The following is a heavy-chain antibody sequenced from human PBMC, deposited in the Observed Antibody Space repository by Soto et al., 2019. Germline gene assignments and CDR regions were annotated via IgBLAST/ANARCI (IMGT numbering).Heavy chain of an antibody. CDR2: MYHSGST. CDR3: ARVPDY. Sequence: PSETLSLTCAVSGVSIGSGGYSWSWIRQPPGKGLEWIGYMYHSGSTYYNPSLKSRVTISIDRPKNQFSLKPSSVTAADTAVYYCARVPDYWGQGILVTVSS. J-gene: IGHJ4*02. CDR1: GVSIGSGGYS. V-gene: IGHV4-30-2*01. D-gene: IGHD2-2*01.